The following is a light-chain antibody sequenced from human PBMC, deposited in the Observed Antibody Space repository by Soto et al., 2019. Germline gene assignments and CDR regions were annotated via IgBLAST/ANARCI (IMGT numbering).Light chain of an antibody. V-gene: IGKV3-15*01. CDR2: GAP. CDR1: QSVSSD. J-gene: IGKJ1*01. CDR3: QQYNTWHPKMA. Sequence: VVTQSPATLSVFPGETATLSCRASQSVSSDLAWYQQRPGQAPRFLIYGAPTRATGIPARFRGSGFGTEFRLTFSSLQSKDFETYYCQQYNTWHPKMAFGRGTKVDIK.